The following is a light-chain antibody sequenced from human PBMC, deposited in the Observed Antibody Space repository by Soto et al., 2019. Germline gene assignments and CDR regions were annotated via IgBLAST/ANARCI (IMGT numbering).Light chain of an antibody. CDR3: SSYAASNNCQFV. Sequence: QSALTQPPSASGSPGQSVTISCTGTSSDVGGYNYVSWYQQYPGRAPKLMIYEVTKRPSGVPDRFSGSKSGNTASLTVSGLQAQDEDDYYCSSYAASNNCQFVFGGGTKLTVL. CDR1: SSDVGGYNY. CDR2: EVT. V-gene: IGLV2-8*01. J-gene: IGLJ3*02.